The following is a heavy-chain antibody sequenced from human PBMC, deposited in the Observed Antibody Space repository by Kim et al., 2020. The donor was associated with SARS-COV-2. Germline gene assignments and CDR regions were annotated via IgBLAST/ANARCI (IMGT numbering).Heavy chain of an antibody. D-gene: IGHD6-19*01. CDR3: ARHLRGGIAVAAGYYFDY. J-gene: IGHJ4*02. Sequence: SRVALSEDTSKNQFSLKLSAVTAADTAVYYCARHLRGGIAVAAGYYFDYWGQGTLVTVSS. V-gene: IGHV4-39*01.